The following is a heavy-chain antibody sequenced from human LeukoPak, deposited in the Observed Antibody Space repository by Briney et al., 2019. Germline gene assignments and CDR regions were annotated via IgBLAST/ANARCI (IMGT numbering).Heavy chain of an antibody. CDR2: ISAYNGNT. V-gene: IGHV1-18*01. CDR3: ARSITIFGVVTPDYYYYMDV. D-gene: IGHD3-3*01. Sequence: ASVKVSCKASGYTFTSYGISWVRQAPGQGLEWMGWISAYNGNTNYAQKLQGRVTMTTDTSTSTAYMELRSLRSDDTAVYYCARSITIFGVVTPDYYYYMDVWGKGTTATVSS. CDR1: GYTFTSYG. J-gene: IGHJ6*03.